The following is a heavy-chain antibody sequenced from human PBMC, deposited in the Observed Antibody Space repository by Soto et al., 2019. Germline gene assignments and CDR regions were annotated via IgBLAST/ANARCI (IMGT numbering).Heavy chain of an antibody. Sequence: ASVKVSCKASGYTFTIYGISWVLQAPLQWLEWMGCISAYNGNTNYAQKLQGRVTMTTDTSTSTAYMELRSLRSDDTAVYYCARDQIPAAIQAGYYYYYYGTDVWGQGTTVTV. V-gene: IGHV1-18*04. J-gene: IGHJ6*02. D-gene: IGHD2-2*02. CDR1: GYTFTIYG. CDR2: ISAYNGNT. CDR3: ARDQIPAAIQAGYYYYYYGTDV.